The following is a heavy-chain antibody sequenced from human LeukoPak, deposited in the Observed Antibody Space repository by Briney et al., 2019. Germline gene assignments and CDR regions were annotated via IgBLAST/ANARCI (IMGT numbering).Heavy chain of an antibody. CDR2: ISDSGGNT. V-gene: IGHV3-23*01. J-gene: IGHJ4*02. Sequence: GGSLRLSCAASGFTFNSYAMSWVRQAPWEGLQWVSGISDSGGNTYYADSVRGRFTISRDNSKNTLYLQMNSLRAEDTAVYYCARHRSSWLIDYWGQGTLVTVSS. D-gene: IGHD6-6*01. CDR1: GFTFNSYA. CDR3: ARHRSSWLIDY.